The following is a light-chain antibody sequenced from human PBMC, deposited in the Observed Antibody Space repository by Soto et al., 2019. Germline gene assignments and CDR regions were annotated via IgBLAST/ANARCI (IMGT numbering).Light chain of an antibody. Sequence: EIVLTQSPGTLSLSPGERATLSCRASQSISSSYLAWYQQRPGQAPRLLIFGASYRATGIPDRFSGSGSVTDVTLTVGRLEHDGFALYYCQQYSSSPPEFTFRPGTKVDS. CDR3: QQYSSSPPEFT. V-gene: IGKV3-20*01. J-gene: IGKJ3*01. CDR2: GAS. CDR1: QSISSSY.